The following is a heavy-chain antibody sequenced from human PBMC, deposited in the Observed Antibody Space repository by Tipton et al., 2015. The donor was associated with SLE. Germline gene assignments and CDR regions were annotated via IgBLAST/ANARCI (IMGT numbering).Heavy chain of an antibody. Sequence: GLVKPSETLSLTCTVSGGSISSSSYYWGWIRQPPGKGLEWIGSIYYSGSTYYNPSLKSRVTISVDTSKNQFSLKLSSVTAADTAVYYCARQFAGWSYIWLDPWGQGTLVTVSS. CDR2: IYYSGST. J-gene: IGHJ5*02. CDR1: GGSISSSSYY. V-gene: IGHV4-39*07. CDR3: ARQFAGWSYIWLDP. D-gene: IGHD6-19*01.